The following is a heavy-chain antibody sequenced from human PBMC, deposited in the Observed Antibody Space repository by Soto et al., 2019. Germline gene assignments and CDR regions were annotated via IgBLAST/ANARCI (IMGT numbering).Heavy chain of an antibody. V-gene: IGHV5-51*01. CDR3: ARLGGTLVRFLEWPPEYAFDI. Sequence: PGESLKISCKGSGYSFTSYWIGWVRQMPGKGLEWMGIIYPGDSDTRYSPSFQGQVTISADKSISTAYLQWSSLKASDTAMYYCARLGGTLVRFLEWPPEYAFDIWGQGTMVTVSS. J-gene: IGHJ3*02. D-gene: IGHD3-3*01. CDR2: IYPGDSDT. CDR1: GYSFTSYW.